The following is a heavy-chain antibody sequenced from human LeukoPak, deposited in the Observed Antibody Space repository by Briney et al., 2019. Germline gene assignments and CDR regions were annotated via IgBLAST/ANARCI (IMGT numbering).Heavy chain of an antibody. CDR1: GFPFIEYS. J-gene: IGHJ4*02. Sequence: GGPLRLSCTASGFPFIEYSMNWVRQAPGKELEWISYIGIDSGNTKYADSVRGRFTISADKAQNSLYLQMNSLRVEDTAVYYCARDHNYAFDNWGQGTLVSVAS. CDR2: IGIDSGNT. CDR3: ARDHNYAFDN. D-gene: IGHD1-1*01. V-gene: IGHV3-48*01.